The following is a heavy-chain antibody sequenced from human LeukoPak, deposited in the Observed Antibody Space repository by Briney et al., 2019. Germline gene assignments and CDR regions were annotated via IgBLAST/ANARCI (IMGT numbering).Heavy chain of an antibody. CDR2: IYGSGST. CDR1: GGSFSSYY. J-gene: IGHJ5*02. CDR3: AREGTSGTHLNWFDP. Sequence: KPSETLSLTCAVYGGSFSSYYWSWIRQPPGKGLEWIGHIYGSGSTNYNPSLKSRVTLSVDTSKNQFSLKLSSVTAADTAVYYCAREGTSGTHLNWFDPWGQGTLVTVSS. D-gene: IGHD1-1*01. V-gene: IGHV4-59*01.